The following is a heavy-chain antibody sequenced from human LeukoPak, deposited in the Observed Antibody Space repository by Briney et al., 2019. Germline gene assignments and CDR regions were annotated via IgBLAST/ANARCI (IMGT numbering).Heavy chain of an antibody. D-gene: IGHD5-18*01. J-gene: IGHJ2*01. CDR3: AKEGDTALVTGYFDL. CDR1: GGTFGSYV. CDR2: IIPIFGTA. Sequence: GASVKVSCKASGGTFGSYVISWVRQAPGQGLEWMGRIIPIFGTAHYAQKFQGRLTITADESTSTVYMEMSSLRSEDTAMYYCAKEGDTALVTGYFDLWGRGTLVTVSA. V-gene: IGHV1-69*13.